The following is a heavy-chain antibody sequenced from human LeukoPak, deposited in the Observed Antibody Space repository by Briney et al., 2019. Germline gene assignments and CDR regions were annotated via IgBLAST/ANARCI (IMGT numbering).Heavy chain of an antibody. CDR2: INHSGST. CDR1: GVSFSGYY. Sequence: SETLSLTCAVYGVSFSGYYWSWIRQPPGKGLEWIGEINHSGSTNYNPSLKSRVTISVDTSKNQFSLKLSSVTAADTAVYYCARDGQGLDYWGQGTLVTVSS. CDR3: ARDGQGLDY. V-gene: IGHV4-34*01. D-gene: IGHD5-24*01. J-gene: IGHJ4*02.